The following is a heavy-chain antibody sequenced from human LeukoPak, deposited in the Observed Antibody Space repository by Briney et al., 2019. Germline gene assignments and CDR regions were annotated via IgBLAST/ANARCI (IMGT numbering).Heavy chain of an antibody. CDR1: GFIFSNYW. CDR2: IKQDGSEK. CDR3: VAYYDFWSGYKIRAFDI. J-gene: IGHJ3*02. Sequence: SLRLSCAASGFIFSNYWMHCVRQAPGKGQEWVAKIKQDGSEKYYVDSVKGRFTISRDNAKNSLYLQMNSLRAEDTAVYYCVAYYDFWSGYKIRAFDIWGQGTMVTASS. V-gene: IGHV3-7*01. D-gene: IGHD3-3*01.